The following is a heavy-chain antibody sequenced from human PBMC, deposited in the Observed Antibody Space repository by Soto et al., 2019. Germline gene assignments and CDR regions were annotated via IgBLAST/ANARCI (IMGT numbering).Heavy chain of an antibody. CDR2: IWYDGSNK. D-gene: IGHD3-3*01. Sequence: QVQLVESGGGVVQPGRSLRLSCAASGFTFSSYGMHWVRQAPGKGLEWVAVIWYDGSNKYYADSVKGRFTISRDNSKNTLYLQMNSLRAEDTAVYYCARDILRFLEWLYLPYYYYGMDVWGQGTTVTVSS. V-gene: IGHV3-33*01. CDR3: ARDILRFLEWLYLPYYYYGMDV. CDR1: GFTFSSYG. J-gene: IGHJ6*02.